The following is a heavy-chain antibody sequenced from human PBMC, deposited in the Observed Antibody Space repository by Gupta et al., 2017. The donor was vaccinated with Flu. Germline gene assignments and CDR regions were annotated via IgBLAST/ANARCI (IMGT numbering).Heavy chain of an antibody. D-gene: IGHD3-22*01. CDR2: ISYDGTND. J-gene: IGHJ6*02. Sequence: PGRGLEWVTFISYDGTNDYYGDSVKGRFTVSRDNSKNTLYLQMNSLRPEDTAVYFCAKAGSSGYYPHYYGLDVWGPGTTVTVSS. V-gene: IGHV3-30*18. CDR3: AKAGSSGYYPHYYGLDV.